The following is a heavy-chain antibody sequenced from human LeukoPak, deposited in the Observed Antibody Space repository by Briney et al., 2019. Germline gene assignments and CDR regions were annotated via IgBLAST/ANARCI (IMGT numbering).Heavy chain of an antibody. CDR3: ARDRIRSITMVRGVIWFDP. D-gene: IGHD3-10*01. J-gene: IGHJ5*02. CDR1: GFTFSDYW. V-gene: IGHV3-7*01. CDR2: IKQDGSDK. Sequence: ETGGSLRLSCAASGFTFSDYWMTWVRQAPGRGLEWVAVIKQDGSDKYYVDSLKGRFTISRDNAKNSLYLQMNSLRAEDTAVYYCARDRIRSITMVRGVIWFDPWGQGTLVTVSS.